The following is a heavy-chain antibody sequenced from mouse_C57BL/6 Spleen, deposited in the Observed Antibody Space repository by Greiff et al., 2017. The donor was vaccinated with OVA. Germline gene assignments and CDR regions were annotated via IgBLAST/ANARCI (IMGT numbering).Heavy chain of an antibody. V-gene: IGHV1-69*01. Sequence: QVQLQQPGAELVMPGASVKLSCKASGYTFTSYWMHWVKQRPGQGLEWIGEIDPSDSYTNYNQKFKGQSKLTVDKSSSTAYMQLSSLTSEDSAVYYCARGGGNVDYWGQGTTLTVSA. J-gene: IGHJ2*01. CDR3: ARGGGNVDY. CDR1: GYTFTSYW. CDR2: IDPSDSYT.